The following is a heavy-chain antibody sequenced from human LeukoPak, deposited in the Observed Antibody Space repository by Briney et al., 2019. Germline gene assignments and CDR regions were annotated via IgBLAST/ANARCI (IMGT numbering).Heavy chain of an antibody. CDR3: ARDLVIYYDSSDYYKRGCGY. D-gene: IGHD3-22*01. J-gene: IGHJ4*02. CDR1: GYTFTTCG. CDR2: ISTYNGNT. V-gene: IGHV1-18*01. Sequence: ASVKVSCKASGYTFTTCGISWVRQAPGQGLEWMGWISTYNGNTKYAQKLQGRVTMTTDTSTSTAYMELRSLRSDDTAVYYCARDLVIYYDSSDYYKRGCGYWGQGTLVTVSS.